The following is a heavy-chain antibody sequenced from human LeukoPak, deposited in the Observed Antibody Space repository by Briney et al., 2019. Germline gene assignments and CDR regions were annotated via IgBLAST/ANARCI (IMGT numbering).Heavy chain of an antibody. CDR2: IKEDGREK. J-gene: IGHJ4*02. CDR1: GFAFSSSW. V-gene: IGHV3-7*01. CDR3: ARGGRPDY. Sequence: PGGSLRLSCATSGFAFSSSWMSWVRQAPGKGLECVANIKEDGREKYYVDSVKDRFTISRDNAKNSLYLQMSSLRAEDTAVYYCARGGRPDYWGQGTLVTVSS. D-gene: IGHD3-10*01.